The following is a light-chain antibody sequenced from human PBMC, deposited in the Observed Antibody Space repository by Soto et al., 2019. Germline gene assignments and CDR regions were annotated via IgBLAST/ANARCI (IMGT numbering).Light chain of an antibody. V-gene: IGKV4-1*01. CDR1: QSVLYSSNNKNY. J-gene: IGKJ2*01. CDR3: QQYESTPPT. CDR2: WAS. Sequence: DIVMTQSPDSLAVSLGERATINCKSSQSVLYSSNNKNYLAWYQQRPGQPPKLLIYWASTRESGVPDRFSGSGSGTDFTLTITNLQAEDVAVYYCQQYESTPPTFGQGTKLEIQ.